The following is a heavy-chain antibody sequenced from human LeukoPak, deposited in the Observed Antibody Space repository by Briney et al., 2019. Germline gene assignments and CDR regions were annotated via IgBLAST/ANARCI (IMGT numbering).Heavy chain of an antibody. CDR1: GGSISSSY. Sequence: PSETLSLTCSVSGGSISSSYWSWIRQPAGKGLEWIGRIYSSGSTNYNPSLKSRVTMSVDTSKNQFSLKLSSVTAADTAVYYCASEYSSESINWFDPWGQGTLVTVSS. CDR2: IYSSGST. D-gene: IGHD6-25*01. CDR3: ASEYSSESINWFDP. V-gene: IGHV4-4*07. J-gene: IGHJ5*02.